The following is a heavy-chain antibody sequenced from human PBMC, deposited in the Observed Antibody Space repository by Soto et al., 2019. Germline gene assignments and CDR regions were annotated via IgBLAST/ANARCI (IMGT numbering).Heavy chain of an antibody. Sequence: QVHLVQSGAEVKKPGASVKVSCKGSGYGFTTYGITWVRQAPGQGLEWMAWISAHNGNTNYAQKLPGRVTVTRDTSTNTAYMELRSLRSDDTAVYSCARGRYGDYWGQGALVSVSS. CDR1: GYGFTTYG. CDR2: ISAHNGNT. J-gene: IGHJ4*02. CDR3: ARGRYGDY. D-gene: IGHD1-1*01. V-gene: IGHV1-18*01.